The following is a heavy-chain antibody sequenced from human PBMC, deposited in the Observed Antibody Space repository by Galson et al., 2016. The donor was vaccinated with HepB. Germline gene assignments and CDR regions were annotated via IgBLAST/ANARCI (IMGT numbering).Heavy chain of an antibody. D-gene: IGHD3-9*01. V-gene: IGHV2-5*01. J-gene: IGHJ3*02. CDR1: GFSPNSSGVG. CDR2: IYWTGDK. Sequence: PALVKPTQTLTLTCTFSGFSPNSSGVGVGWIRQPPGKALEWLALIYWTGDKRYSPSLRSRLTITKDTSKNQVVLTLTNMDPVDTATYYCAHRLKYYDISTAYYTGVGAFDIWGQGTVVTVSS. CDR3: AHRLKYYDISTAYYTGVGAFDI.